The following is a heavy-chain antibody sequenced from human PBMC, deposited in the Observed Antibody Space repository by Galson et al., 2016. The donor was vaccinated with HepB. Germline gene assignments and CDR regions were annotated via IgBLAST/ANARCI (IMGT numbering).Heavy chain of an antibody. D-gene: IGHD2/OR15-2a*01. Sequence: SLRLSCAVSGFSFSDYAMSWVRQGPGKRLEWVSTISSDGDNKHYLDSVKGRFTVSRDNSKNTLDLQMNSLRGEDTAVYYCTNDVGLVMFGLWGRGTLVTVSS. CDR1: GFSFSDYA. CDR3: TNDVGLVMFGL. J-gene: IGHJ4*02. CDR2: ISSDGDNK. V-gene: IGHV3-23*01.